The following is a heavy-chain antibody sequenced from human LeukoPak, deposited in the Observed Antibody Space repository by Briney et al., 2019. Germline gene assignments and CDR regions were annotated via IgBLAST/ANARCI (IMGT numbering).Heavy chain of an antibody. CDR2: VHYSGDT. J-gene: IGHJ5*02. CDR3: ARDRNLNGERWFDP. V-gene: IGHV4-61*01. Sequence: SETLSLTCTVSGDSITSGTYYWNWIRQPPGKGPEWVGYVHYSGDTNYNPSLKSRVTISVDTSKNQFSLKLTSVTAADTAIYYCARDRNLNGERWFDPWGQGILVTVSS. D-gene: IGHD4-17*01. CDR1: GDSITSGTYY.